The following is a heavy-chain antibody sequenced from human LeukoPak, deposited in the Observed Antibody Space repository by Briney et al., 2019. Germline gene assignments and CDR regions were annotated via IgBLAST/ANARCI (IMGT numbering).Heavy chain of an antibody. CDR2: ISGSGGST. V-gene: IGHV3-23*01. D-gene: IGHD2-2*01. J-gene: IGHJ4*02. CDR3: AKDGTHTNSYYDY. CDR1: GFTFSSYG. Sequence: GGSLRLSCAASGFTFSSYGMSWVRQAPGKGLDWGSGISGSGGSTYYADSVKGRFTISRDNSKNTLYLQMNNVRAEDTAVYYCAKDGTHTNSYYDYWGQGTLVTVSS.